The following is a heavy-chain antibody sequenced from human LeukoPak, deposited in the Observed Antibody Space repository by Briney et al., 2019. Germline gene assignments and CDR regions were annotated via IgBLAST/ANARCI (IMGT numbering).Heavy chain of an antibody. Sequence: GASVKVSCKASGGTFSSYAISWVRQAPGQGLKWMGGIIPIFGTANYAQKFQGRVTITADESTSTAYMELSSLRSEDTAVYYCARGLQWQESVYYYYYMDVWGKGTTVTISS. V-gene: IGHV1-69*13. CDR1: GGTFSSYA. CDR3: ARGLQWQESVYYYYYMDV. J-gene: IGHJ6*03. D-gene: IGHD6-19*01. CDR2: IIPIFGTA.